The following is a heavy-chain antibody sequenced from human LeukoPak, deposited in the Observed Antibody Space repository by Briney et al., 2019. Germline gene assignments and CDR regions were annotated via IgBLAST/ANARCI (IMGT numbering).Heavy chain of an antibody. CDR2: VHQTGSP. J-gene: IGHJ3*02. V-gene: IGHV4-38-2*01. D-gene: IGHD3-16*02. CDR1: GSSVNSDQY. CDR3: AMLRLGELSLLANAYDI. Sequence: SETLSLTCDVSGSSVNSDQYWGWMRHSPGAGLESIGSVHQTGSPYYNPSLGSRVSLSIDSTKNSFSLRLTSVTAADTAVYYCAMLRLGELSLLANAYDIWGQGTMVIVSS.